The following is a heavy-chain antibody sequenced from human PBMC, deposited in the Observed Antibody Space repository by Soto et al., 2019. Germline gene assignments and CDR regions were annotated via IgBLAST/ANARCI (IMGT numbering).Heavy chain of an antibody. V-gene: IGHV3-33*01. CDR3: ATYPRGNTAKLCRLDH. D-gene: IGHD5-18*01. CDR1: GFTFSSYG. Sequence: QVQLVESGGGVVQPGRSLRLSCAASGFTFSSYGMHWVRQAPGKGLEWVAVIWYDGSNKYYADSVKGRFTISRDNSKNTLYLQMNSLRAEDTAVYYCATYPRGNTAKLCRLDHWGQGTLVTVSS. J-gene: IGHJ4*02. CDR2: IWYDGSNK.